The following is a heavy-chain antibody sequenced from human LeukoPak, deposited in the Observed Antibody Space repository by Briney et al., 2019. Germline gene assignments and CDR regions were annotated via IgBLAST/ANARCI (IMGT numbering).Heavy chain of an antibody. CDR1: GGSFSDYY. D-gene: IGHD3-10*01. CDR2: INHSGST. CDR3: ARRGGDY. J-gene: IGHJ4*02. Sequence: SETLSLTCIVSGGSFSDYYWSWIRQPPGKGLEWIGEINHSGSTNYNPSLKSRVTISVDTSNNQFSLKLGSVTAADTAVYYCARRGGDYWGQGTLVTVSS. V-gene: IGHV4-34*01.